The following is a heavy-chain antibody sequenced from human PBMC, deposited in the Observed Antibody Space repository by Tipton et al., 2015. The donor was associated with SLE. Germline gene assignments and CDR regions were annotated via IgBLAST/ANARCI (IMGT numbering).Heavy chain of an antibody. V-gene: IGHV4-61*09. J-gene: IGHJ5*01. D-gene: IGHD1-26*01. CDR1: GASMNSGFYS. CDR3: ARETGTYYSTWFDS. Sequence: TLSLTCYVSGASMNSGFYSWHWIRQPAGKALQWLGHIDSSGNTYYNPSLRSRVSISVDVSRNQFSLTLNSVTAADTATYSCARETGTYYSTWFDSWGQGTLVTVSS. CDR2: IDSSGNT.